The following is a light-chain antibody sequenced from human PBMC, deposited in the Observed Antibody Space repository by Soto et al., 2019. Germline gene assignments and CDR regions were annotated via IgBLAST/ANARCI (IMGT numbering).Light chain of an antibody. Sequence: LQMTQSPSSLSASVGDRVTITCRASQSISSWLAWYQQKPGKAPKLLIYDASSLESGVPSRFSGSGSGTEFTLTISSLQPDDFATYYCQQYNSYSGTFGQGTKVDI. J-gene: IGKJ1*01. CDR1: QSISSW. V-gene: IGKV1-5*01. CDR3: QQYNSYSGT. CDR2: DAS.